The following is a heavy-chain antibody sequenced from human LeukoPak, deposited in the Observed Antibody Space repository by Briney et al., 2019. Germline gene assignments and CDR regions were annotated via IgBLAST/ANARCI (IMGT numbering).Heavy chain of an antibody. Sequence: SETLSLTCAVYGGSFSGYYWSWIRQPPGKGLEWIGSIYYSGSTYYNPSLKSRVTISVDTSKNQFSLKLNSVTATDTAVYYCARHYGPWGQGTLVTVSS. CDR1: GGSFSGYY. D-gene: IGHD3-16*01. CDR2: IYYSGST. J-gene: IGHJ4*02. V-gene: IGHV4-34*01. CDR3: ARHYGP.